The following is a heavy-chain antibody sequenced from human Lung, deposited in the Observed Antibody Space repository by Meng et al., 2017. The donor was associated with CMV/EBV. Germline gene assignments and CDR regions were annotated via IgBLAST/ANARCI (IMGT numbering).Heavy chain of an antibody. CDR1: GGVVSSANYH. CDR2: TWPGRGT. D-gene: IGHD1-26*01. J-gene: IGHJ4*02. CDR3: AGLIVGNGGRGN. V-gene: IGHV4-61*01. Sequence: GSLRLSCIVSGGVVSSANYHWNWIRQTPGKGLEWIGQTWPGRGTNYNPSLESRLAISLDTSKNQFTLQLSSVTPADTAVYYCAGLIVGNGGRGNWGQGTLVXVSS.